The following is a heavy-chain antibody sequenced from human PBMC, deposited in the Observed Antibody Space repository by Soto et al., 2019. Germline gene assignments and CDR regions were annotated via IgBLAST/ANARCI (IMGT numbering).Heavy chain of an antibody. V-gene: IGHV3-23*01. CDR2: VTNSGGST. J-gene: IGHJ3*02. Sequence: HPGGSLRLSCAASGFTFKNYDMSWVRQAPGKGLEWVSLVTNSGGSTYYADSVKGRFTISRDNSKSTLYLQMNSLRAEDTAVYYCAKCGGGSCYFDHDAFDIWGQGTMVTVSS. D-gene: IGHD2-15*01. CDR3: AKCGGGSCYFDHDAFDI. CDR1: GFTFKNYD.